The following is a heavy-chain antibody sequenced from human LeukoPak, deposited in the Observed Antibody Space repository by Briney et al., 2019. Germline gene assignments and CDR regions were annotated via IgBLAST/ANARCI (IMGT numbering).Heavy chain of an antibody. J-gene: IGHJ5*02. Sequence: ASVKVSCKASGYTFTGYYIHWVRQAPRQGLEWMGWINPNSGDTHYAQKFQGRVTMTRDTSITTAYMDLNSLISDDTAVYYCARVQYQLLFEGNWFDPWGQGTLVTVSS. CDR2: INPNSGDT. D-gene: IGHD2-2*01. V-gene: IGHV1-2*02. CDR3: ARVQYQLLFEGNWFDP. CDR1: GYTFTGYY.